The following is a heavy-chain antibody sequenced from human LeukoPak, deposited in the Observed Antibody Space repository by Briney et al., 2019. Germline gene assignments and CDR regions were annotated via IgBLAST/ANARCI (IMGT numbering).Heavy chain of an antibody. CDR1: GFTFSSYA. CDR2: ISGSGGST. CDR3: AEEGREVVVPAADYYYGMDV. D-gene: IGHD2-2*01. J-gene: IGHJ6*02. Sequence: GGSLRLSCAASGFTFSSYAMSWVRQAPGKGLEWVSAISGSGGSTYYADSVKGRFTISRDNSKNTLYLQMNSLRAEDTAVYYCAEEGREVVVPAADYYYGMDVWGQGTTVTVSS. V-gene: IGHV3-23*01.